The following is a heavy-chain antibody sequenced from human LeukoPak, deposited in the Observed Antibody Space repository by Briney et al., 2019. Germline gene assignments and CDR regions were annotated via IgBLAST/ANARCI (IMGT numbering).Heavy chain of an antibody. D-gene: IGHD3-22*01. J-gene: IGHJ4*02. CDR2: IYYSGST. CDR1: GGSISSGDYY. Sequence: PSQTLSLTCTVSGGSISSGDYYWSWIRQPPGKGLEWIGYIYYSGSTYYNPSLKSRVTISVDTSKNQFSLKLSSVTAADTAVYYCARESGQYYYDSSGSPSIDYWGQGTLVTVSS. V-gene: IGHV4-30-4*01. CDR3: ARESGQYYYDSSGSPSIDY.